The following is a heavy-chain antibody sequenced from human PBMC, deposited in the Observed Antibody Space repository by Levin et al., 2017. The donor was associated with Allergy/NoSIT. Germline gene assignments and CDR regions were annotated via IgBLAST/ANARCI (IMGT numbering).Heavy chain of an antibody. Sequence: GGSLRLSCAASGFTFSSYGMHWVRQAPGKGLEWVAVISYDGSNKYYADSVKGRFTISRDNSKNTLYLQMNSLRAEDTAVYYCAKAGEVGAPLRLGYWGQGTLVTVSS. D-gene: IGHD1-26*01. CDR2: ISYDGSNK. CDR3: AKAGEVGAPLRLGY. CDR1: GFTFSSYG. V-gene: IGHV3-30*18. J-gene: IGHJ4*02.